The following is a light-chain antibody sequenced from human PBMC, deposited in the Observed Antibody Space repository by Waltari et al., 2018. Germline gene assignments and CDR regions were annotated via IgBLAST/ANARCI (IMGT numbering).Light chain of an antibody. CDR1: GANIGAGFD. Sequence: QSVLTQPPSVSGAPGQRVTISCPGSGANIGAGFDVHWSQQLPGTAPKLRVYGNNSRPPGVPDRFSASKSGTSASLAITGLQAEDEADYYCQSYDSSLTGSWVFGGGTKLTVL. V-gene: IGLV1-40*01. J-gene: IGLJ3*02. CDR3: QSYDSSLTGSWV. CDR2: GNN.